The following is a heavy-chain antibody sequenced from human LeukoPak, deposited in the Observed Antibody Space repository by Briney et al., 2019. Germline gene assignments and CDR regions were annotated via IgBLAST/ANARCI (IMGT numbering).Heavy chain of an antibody. J-gene: IGHJ4*02. D-gene: IGHD6-13*01. Sequence: ASVKVSCKASGGTFSSYAISWVRQAPGQGLEWMGWISAYNGNTNYAQKLQGRVTMTTDTSTSTAYMELRSLRSDDTAVYYCARYVEAAAGGDYWGQGTLVTVSS. CDR1: GGTFSSYA. CDR3: ARYVEAAAGGDY. CDR2: ISAYNGNT. V-gene: IGHV1-18*01.